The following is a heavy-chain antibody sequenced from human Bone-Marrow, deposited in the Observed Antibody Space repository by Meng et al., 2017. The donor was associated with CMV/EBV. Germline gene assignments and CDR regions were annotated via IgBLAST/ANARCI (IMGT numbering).Heavy chain of an antibody. Sequence: GESLKISCAASGFTFSSYEMNWVRQAPGKGLEWVSYISSSGSTIYYADSVKGRFTISRDNAKNSLYLQMNSLRAEDTAVYYCVRSDYGGKGVYFDYWGQGTLVTVYS. V-gene: IGHV3-48*03. CDR1: GFTFSSYE. CDR3: VRSDYGGKGVYFDY. J-gene: IGHJ4*02. D-gene: IGHD4-23*01. CDR2: ISSSGSTI.